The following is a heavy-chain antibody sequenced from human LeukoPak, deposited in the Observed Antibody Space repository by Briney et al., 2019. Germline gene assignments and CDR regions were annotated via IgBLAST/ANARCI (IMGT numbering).Heavy chain of an antibody. CDR1: GYTLTELS. Sequence: ASVKVSCKVSGYTLTELSMHWVRQAPGKGLEWMGGFDPEDGETIYAQKFQARVTMTEDTSTDTAYMELSSLRSEDTAVYYCATIRRYIVGATTPLAFDIWGQGTMVTVSS. J-gene: IGHJ3*02. V-gene: IGHV1-24*01. CDR2: FDPEDGET. CDR3: ATIRRYIVGATTPLAFDI. D-gene: IGHD1-26*01.